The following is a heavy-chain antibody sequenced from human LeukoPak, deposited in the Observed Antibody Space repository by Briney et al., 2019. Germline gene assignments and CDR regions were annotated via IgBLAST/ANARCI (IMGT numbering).Heavy chain of an antibody. CDR3: ARHVHVSMIVVILSDYFDY. J-gene: IGHJ4*02. V-gene: IGHV4-34*01. CDR1: GGFFSGYY. D-gene: IGHD3-22*01. CDR2: ISHTGSF. Sequence: SETLSLTCAVYGGFFSGYYWIWIRQPPGKGLEWIGEISHTGSFNYNPSLKSRVTISADTSKNQFSLRLSSVTAADTAVYYCARHVHVSMIVVILSDYFDYWGRGTLVSVSS.